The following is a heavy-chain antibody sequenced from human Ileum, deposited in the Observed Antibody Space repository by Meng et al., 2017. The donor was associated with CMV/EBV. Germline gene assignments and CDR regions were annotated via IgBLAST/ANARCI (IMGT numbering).Heavy chain of an antibody. D-gene: IGHD3-3*02. Sequence: GGSLRLSCAASGFTFSDYYMSWIRQAPGKGLEWVSYISSSGSTIYYADSVKGRFTISRDNAKNSLYLQMNSLRAEDTAVYYCATWRYIFGSSSDYWGQGTLVTVSS. J-gene: IGHJ4*02. CDR3: ATWRYIFGSSSDY. CDR2: ISSSGSTI. CDR1: GFTFSDYY. V-gene: IGHV3-11*01.